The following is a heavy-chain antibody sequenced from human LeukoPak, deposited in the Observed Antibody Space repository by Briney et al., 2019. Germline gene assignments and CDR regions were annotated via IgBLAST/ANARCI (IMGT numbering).Heavy chain of an antibody. V-gene: IGHV3-23*01. J-gene: IGHJ4*02. D-gene: IGHD1-1*01. Sequence: GGSLRLSCAASGFTLTNNGLAWVRQAPGKGLEWVSGINTGDNTYHVDSARGRFTISRDISKNTVYLQMNGLRVEDTAVYYCAKTRNGEWHSDLDHWGQGTLVTVSS. CDR2: INTGDNT. CDR3: AKTRNGEWHSDLDH. CDR1: GFTLTNNG.